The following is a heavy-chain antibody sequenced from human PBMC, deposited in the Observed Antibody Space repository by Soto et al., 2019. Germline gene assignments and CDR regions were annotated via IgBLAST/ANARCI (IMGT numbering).Heavy chain of an antibody. Sequence: QVQLVQSGAEVKKPGASVKVSCKASGYTFTSYGISWVRQAPGQGLEWMGWISAYNGNTNYAQKLQGRVTMTTDTSASRGYMELRSLRAGDTAGYYCARCNRNWHDGGGAFEIWGQGTMVPVSS. CDR1: GYTFTSYG. CDR3: ARCNRNWHDGGGAFEI. CDR2: ISAYNGNT. D-gene: IGHD1-1*01. J-gene: IGHJ3*02. V-gene: IGHV1-18*01.